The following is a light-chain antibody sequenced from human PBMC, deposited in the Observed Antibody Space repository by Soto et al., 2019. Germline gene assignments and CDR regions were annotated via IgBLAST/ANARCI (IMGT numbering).Light chain of an antibody. J-gene: IGKJ5*01. CDR2: KAS. CDR3: QEYNAYSMT. V-gene: IGKV1-5*03. Sequence: DIQMTQFPSTLSAYVGDRVTITCRASQSISSWLAWYQQKPGKAPKLLIYKASTLETGVPSRFSGSGSGTEFTLSISSLQPDDFGTYYCQEYNAYSMTFGQGTRLEI. CDR1: QSISSW.